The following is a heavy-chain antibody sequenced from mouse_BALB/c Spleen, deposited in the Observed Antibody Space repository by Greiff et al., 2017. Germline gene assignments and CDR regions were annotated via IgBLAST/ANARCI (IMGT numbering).Heavy chain of an antibody. CDR2: ISYDGSN. J-gene: IGHJ2*01. CDR3: ARDDLHYGNGY. V-gene: IGHV3-6*02. Sequence: DVKLQESGPGLVKPSQSLSLTCSVTGYSITSGYYWNWIRQFPGNKLEWMGYISYDGSNNYNPSLKNRISITRDTSKNQFFLKLNSVTTEDTATYYCARDDLHYGNGYWGQGTTLTVSS. CDR1: GYSITSGYY. D-gene: IGHD1-1*01.